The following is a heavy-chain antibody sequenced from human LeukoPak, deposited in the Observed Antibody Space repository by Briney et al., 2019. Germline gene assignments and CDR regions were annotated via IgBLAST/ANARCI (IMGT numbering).Heavy chain of an antibody. J-gene: IGHJ5*02. Sequence: PGGSLRLSCAASGFTFSTYALSWVRQAPGKGLEWVSAISPGGERTYYADSVTGRFAISRDNSKNTLYFQMNSLRAEDTAVYYCAKSVTADPWGQGTLVTVSS. CDR1: GFTFSTYA. CDR3: AKSVTADP. CDR2: ISPGGERT. V-gene: IGHV3-23*01. D-gene: IGHD4-23*01.